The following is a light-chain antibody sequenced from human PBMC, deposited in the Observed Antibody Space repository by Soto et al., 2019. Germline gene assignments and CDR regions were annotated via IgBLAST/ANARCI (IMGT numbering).Light chain of an antibody. CDR1: SSNIGAGYE. V-gene: IGLV1-40*01. CDR2: GNG. J-gene: IGLJ2*01. CDR3: AAGADSLGAVV. Sequence: QAVVTQPPSVSGAPGQRVTISCTGTSSNIGAGYEVHWYQQLPGTAPKLLVSGNGNRPSGVPDRLSASKSGTSASLAISGLQSDDESDYYCAAGADSLGAVVFGGGTKVTVL.